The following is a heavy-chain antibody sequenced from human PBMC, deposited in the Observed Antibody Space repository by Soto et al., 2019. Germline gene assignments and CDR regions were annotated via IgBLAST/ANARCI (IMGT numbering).Heavy chain of an antibody. CDR3: ATDPGPDGG. J-gene: IGHJ4*02. CDR2: INSDGSST. Sequence: GGSLRLSCVGSGFTFSYYYMSWVRQAPGKGLVWVSRINSDGSSTSYADSVKGRFTISRDNAKNTLYLQMNSLRAEDTAVYYCATDPGPDGGWGQGTLVTVSS. CDR1: GFTFSYYY. V-gene: IGHV3-74*01. D-gene: IGHD3-16*01.